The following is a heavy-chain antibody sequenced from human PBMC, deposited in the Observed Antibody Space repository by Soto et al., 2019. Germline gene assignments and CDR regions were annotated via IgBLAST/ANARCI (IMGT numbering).Heavy chain of an antibody. CDR2: ISAYNGNT. CDR1: GYRFTNYG. CDR3: ARDPSNSSGKQVHFDY. J-gene: IGHJ4*02. D-gene: IGHD3-22*01. V-gene: IGHV1-18*01. Sequence: QVQLVQSGAELKTPGASVKVSCKASGYRFTNYGISWVRQAPGQGLEWMGWISAYNGNTKYAQNFQGRVTMTIDTATTTAYMEQRSLRSDVTAVDYCARDPSNSSGKQVHFDYWGQGTLVTVSS.